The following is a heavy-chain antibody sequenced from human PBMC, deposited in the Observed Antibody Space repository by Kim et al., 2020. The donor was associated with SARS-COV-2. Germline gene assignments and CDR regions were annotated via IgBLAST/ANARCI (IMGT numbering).Heavy chain of an antibody. J-gene: IGHJ5*02. Sequence: GGSLRLSCAASGFTFSGYWMHWVRQAPGKGLVWVSRIKYDGSDTSYADFVKGRLTISRDNATNTLYLQMNSLRAEDTAVYYCAKSDWFDPWGQGTLVTVSS. CDR2: IKYDGSDT. CDR1: GFTFSGYW. CDR3: AKSDWFDP. V-gene: IGHV3-74*01.